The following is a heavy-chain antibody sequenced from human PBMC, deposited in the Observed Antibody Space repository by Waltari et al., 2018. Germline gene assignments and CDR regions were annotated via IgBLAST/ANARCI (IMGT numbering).Heavy chain of an antibody. Sequence: QVQLVQSGAEVKKPGASVKVSCKASGYTFTSYDINWVRQATGQGLEWMGWMNPNSGNTGYAQKFQGRVTMTRNTSISTAYMELSSLRSEDTAVYYCASSLSSSWKDDAFDIWGQGTMVTVSS. D-gene: IGHD6-13*01. CDR2: MNPNSGNT. CDR1: GYTFTSYD. V-gene: IGHV1-8*01. J-gene: IGHJ3*02. CDR3: ASSLSSSWKDDAFDI.